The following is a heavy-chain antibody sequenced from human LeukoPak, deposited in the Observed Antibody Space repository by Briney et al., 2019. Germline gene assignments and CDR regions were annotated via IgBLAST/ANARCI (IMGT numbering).Heavy chain of an antibody. Sequence: SVKVSCKASGGTFSSYAISWVRQAPGQGLEWMGGIIPIFGTANYAQEFQGRVTITTDESTSTAYMELSSLRSEDTAVYYCARGGTYYYNSSGYYSLGGLFDYWGQGTLVTVSS. J-gene: IGHJ4*02. D-gene: IGHD3-22*01. CDR3: ARGGTYYYNSSGYYSLGGLFDY. CDR2: IIPIFGTA. V-gene: IGHV1-69*05. CDR1: GGTFSSYA.